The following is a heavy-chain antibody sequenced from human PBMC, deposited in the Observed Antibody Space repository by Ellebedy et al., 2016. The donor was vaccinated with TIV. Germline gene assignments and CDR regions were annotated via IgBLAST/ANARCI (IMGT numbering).Heavy chain of an antibody. J-gene: IGHJ4*02. D-gene: IGHD3-22*01. CDR1: GFTFNTYG. V-gene: IGHV3-33*08. Sequence: GESLKISCAASGFTFNTYGMHWVRQAPGKGLEWVAVIWYDGSKKYYADSVKGRFTISRDDSKNTLHLQMNSLRAEDMAVYYCTRDPGPHYYDSSGPHDYWGQGTLVIVSS. CDR2: IWYDGSKK. CDR3: TRDPGPHYYDSSGPHDY.